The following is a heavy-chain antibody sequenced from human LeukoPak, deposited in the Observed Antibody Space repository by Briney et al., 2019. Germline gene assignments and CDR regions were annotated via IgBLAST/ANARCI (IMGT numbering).Heavy chain of an antibody. CDR1: GFTFKNYG. J-gene: IGHJ4*02. V-gene: IGHV3-33*06. CDR2: ISYDGSHT. D-gene: IGHD4-23*01. Sequence: PGGSLRLSCAVSGFTFKNYGMIWARQAPGKGLEWVALISYDGSHTNYADSVKGRFTISRDNSKSSLFLQMNSLRAEDTAVYYCAKVPETVVRACFDYWGQGTLVTVSS. CDR3: AKVPETVVRACFDY.